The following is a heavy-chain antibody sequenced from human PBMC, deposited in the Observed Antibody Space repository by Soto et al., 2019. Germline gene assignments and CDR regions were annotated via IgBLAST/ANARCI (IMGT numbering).Heavy chain of an antibody. J-gene: IGHJ4*02. CDR2: ISYQGINK. CDR3: ASGDSYDGTTYRSRAHDY. V-gene: IGHV3-30-3*01. CDR1: GFPSSIQA. D-gene: IGHD3-22*01. Sequence: QVQLVESGGAVVKPGGSLSLSCPVSGFPSSIQASNWFRQAPGRGLEWVAVISYQGINKHHADSVEGRFTISRDNSKNTLYLQMNSLRGDDTAVYYCASGDSYDGTTYRSRAHDYWGQGTLVTVSS.